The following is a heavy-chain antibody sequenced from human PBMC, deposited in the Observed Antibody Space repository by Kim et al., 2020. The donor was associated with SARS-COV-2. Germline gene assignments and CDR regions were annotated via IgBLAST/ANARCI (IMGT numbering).Heavy chain of an antibody. D-gene: IGHD4-17*01. Sequence: SETLSLTCAVYGGSFSGYYWSWIRQPPGKGLEWIGEINHSGSTNYNPSLKSRVTISVDTSKNQFSLKLSSVTAADTAVYYCARGLLYGDYSIWGQGTLVTVSS. CDR1: GGSFSGYY. V-gene: IGHV4-34*01. J-gene: IGHJ4*02. CDR3: ARGLLYGDYSI. CDR2: INHSGST.